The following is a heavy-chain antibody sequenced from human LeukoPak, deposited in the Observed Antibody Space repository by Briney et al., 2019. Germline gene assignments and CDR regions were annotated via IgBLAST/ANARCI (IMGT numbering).Heavy chain of an antibody. CDR1: GFTFSDYY. CDR2: ISSGGTYT. Sequence: GGSLRLSCAASGFTFSDYYMSWIRQVPGKGLEWVSYISSGGTYTIYADSVRGRFTISRDDAKNSLFLQMNSLRAGDTAIYYRARLKYGSPQHWGQGTLVTVSS. V-gene: IGHV3-11*06. CDR3: ARLKYGSPQH. D-gene: IGHD1-26*01. J-gene: IGHJ1*01.